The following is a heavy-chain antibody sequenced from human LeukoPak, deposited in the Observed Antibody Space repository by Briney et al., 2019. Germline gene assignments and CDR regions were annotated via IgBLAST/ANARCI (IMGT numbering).Heavy chain of an antibody. Sequence: GGSLRLSCAATGFTFSDYYMSWLRQAPGKGLEWISYISSSGSADYYADSVQGRFTVSRDNAKSSLYLQMNSLRAEDTAVYYCARTQKYYDLWSGMNWGQGTLVTISS. D-gene: IGHD3-3*01. CDR2: ISSSGSAD. V-gene: IGHV3-11*04. CDR3: ARTQKYYDLWSGMN. CDR1: GFTFSDYY. J-gene: IGHJ4*02.